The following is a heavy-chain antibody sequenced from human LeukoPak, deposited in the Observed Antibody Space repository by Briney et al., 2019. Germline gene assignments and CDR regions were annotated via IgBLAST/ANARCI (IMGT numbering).Heavy chain of an antibody. CDR3: ARDVVTSLNIVKYYYYGMDV. V-gene: IGHV3-33*01. D-gene: IGHD3-16*02. J-gene: IGHJ6*02. CDR2: IWYDGSNK. CDR1: GFTFSSYG. Sequence: GGSLRLSCAASGFTFSSYGMHWVRQAPGKGLEWVAVIWYDGSNKYYADSVKGRFTISRDNSKNSLYLQMNSLRAEDTAVYYCARDVVTSLNIVKYYYYGMDVWGQGTTVTVSS.